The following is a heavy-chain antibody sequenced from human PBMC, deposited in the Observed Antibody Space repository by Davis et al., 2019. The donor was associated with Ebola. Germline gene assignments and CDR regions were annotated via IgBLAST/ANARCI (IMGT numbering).Heavy chain of an antibody. Sequence: MPSETLSLTCTVSGGSISSGGYYWSWIRQHPGKGLEWIGYIYYSGSTYYNPSLKSRVTISVDTSKNQFSLKLSSVTAADTAVYYCARGPRFLEWLLLATDAFDIWGQGTMVTVSS. CDR1: GGSISSGGYY. V-gene: IGHV4-31*03. J-gene: IGHJ3*02. CDR3: ARGPRFLEWLLLATDAFDI. CDR2: IYYSGST. D-gene: IGHD3-3*01.